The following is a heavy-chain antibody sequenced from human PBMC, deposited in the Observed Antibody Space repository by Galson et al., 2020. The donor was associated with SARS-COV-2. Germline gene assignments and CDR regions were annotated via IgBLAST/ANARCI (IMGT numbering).Heavy chain of an antibody. Sequence: SETLSLTCTVSGGSISSGGYYWSWIRQHPGKGLEWIGYIYYSGSTYYNPSLKSRVTISVDTSKNQFSLKLSSVTAADTAVYYCARELRHVDIVATTLRYFDYWGQGTLVTVSS. CDR3: ARELRHVDIVATTLRYFDY. CDR1: GGSISSGGYY. J-gene: IGHJ4*02. V-gene: IGHV4-31*03. D-gene: IGHD5-12*01. CDR2: IYYSGST.